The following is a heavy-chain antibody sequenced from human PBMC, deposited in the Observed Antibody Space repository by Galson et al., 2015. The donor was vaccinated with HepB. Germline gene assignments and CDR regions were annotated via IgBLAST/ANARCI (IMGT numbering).Heavy chain of an antibody. CDR1: GFTFSDYY. CDR3: ASGPDIVLVVYAAGVDY. D-gene: IGHD2-8*02. J-gene: IGHJ4*02. V-gene: IGHV3-11*01. CDR2: ISSSGSTI. Sequence: SLRLSCAASGFTFSDYYMSWIRQAPGKGLEWVSYISSSGSTIYYADSVKGRFTISRDNAKNSLYLQMNSLRAEDTAVYYCASGPDIVLVVYAAGVDYWGQGTLVTVSS.